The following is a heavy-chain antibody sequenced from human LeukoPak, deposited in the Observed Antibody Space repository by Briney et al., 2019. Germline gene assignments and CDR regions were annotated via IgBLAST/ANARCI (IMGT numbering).Heavy chain of an antibody. J-gene: IGHJ4*02. Sequence: ASVKVSCKTSGFTFTNYYIHWVRQAPGQGLEWMGMINPSGDSTTYAQQFQGRVTMTRDTSTSTACMEMSGLRSEDTAVYFCARDRGFACTSDWGRGTPVTVSS. V-gene: IGHV1-46*03. CDR3: ARDRGFACTSD. CDR2: INPSGDST. D-gene: IGHD3-9*01. CDR1: GFTFTNYY.